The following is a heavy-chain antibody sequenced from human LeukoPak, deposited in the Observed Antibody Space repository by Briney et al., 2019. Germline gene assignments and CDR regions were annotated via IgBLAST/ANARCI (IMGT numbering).Heavy chain of an antibody. Sequence: GGSLRLSCAVSGFTVSNNYMSWVRQAPGKGLEWVAVISYDGSNKYYVDSVKGRFTISRDNSKNTLYLQMNSLRAEDTAVYYCAKEAVAERYYYYYMDVWGKGTKVTVCS. V-gene: IGHV3-30*18. J-gene: IGHJ6*03. CDR1: GFTVSNNY. CDR3: AKEAVAERYYYYYMDV. D-gene: IGHD6-19*01. CDR2: ISYDGSNK.